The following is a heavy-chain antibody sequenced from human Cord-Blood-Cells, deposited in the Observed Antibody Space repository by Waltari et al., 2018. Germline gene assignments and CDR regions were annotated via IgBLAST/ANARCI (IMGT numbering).Heavy chain of an antibody. CDR2: INSDGSST. D-gene: IGHD2-15*01. CDR1: GFTFSSYW. J-gene: IGHJ3*02. Sequence: EVQLVESGGGLVQPGGSLRLSCAASGFTFSSYWMHWVRQAPRKGLVWVSRINSDGSSTSYADSVKGRFTISRDNAKNTLYLQMNSLRAEDTAVYYCARYCSGGSCYLDAFDIWGQGTMVTVSS. CDR3: ARYCSGGSCYLDAFDI. V-gene: IGHV3-74*01.